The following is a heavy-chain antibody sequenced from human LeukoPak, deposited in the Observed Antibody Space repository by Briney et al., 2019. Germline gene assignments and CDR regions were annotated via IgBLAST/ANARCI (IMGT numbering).Heavy chain of an antibody. D-gene: IGHD3-3*01. CDR3: ARDNGVVHGVYYMDV. J-gene: IGHJ6*03. CDR2: IKQDGSEK. V-gene: IGHV3-7*01. CDR1: GFTFSNYW. Sequence: GGSLRLSCAASGFTFSNYWMTWVRQAPGKGLEWVADIKQDGSEKLYVKSVRGRFTISRDNAKMSLFLQMNSLRAEDTAVYYCARDNGVVHGVYYMDVWGRGSTVTVS.